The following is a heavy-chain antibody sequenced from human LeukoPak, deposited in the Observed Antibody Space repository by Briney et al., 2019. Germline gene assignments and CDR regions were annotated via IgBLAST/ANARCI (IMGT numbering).Heavy chain of an antibody. CDR3: ARIRAKVWIQLATNWYFDL. D-gene: IGHD5-18*01. J-gene: IGHJ2*01. CDR1: GGSISSYY. Sequence: KSSQTLSLTCTVSGGSISSYYWSWIRQPAGKGLEWIGRIYTSGSTNYNPSLKSRVTMSVDTSKNQFSLKLSSVTAADTAVCYCARIRAKVWIQLATNWYFDLWGRGTLVTVSS. CDR2: IYTSGST. V-gene: IGHV4-4*07.